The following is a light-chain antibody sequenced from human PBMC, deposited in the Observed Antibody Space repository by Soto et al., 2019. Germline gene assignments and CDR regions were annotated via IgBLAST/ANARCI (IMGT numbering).Light chain of an antibody. CDR3: QQSYSTTWT. V-gene: IGKV1-39*01. CDR2: AAS. CDR1: QTIMTY. J-gene: IGKJ1*01. Sequence: DIQMTQSPSSLSASVGDEVTITCRASQTIMTYLNWYQLKPGKPPRLLIYAASSLQSGVPSRFSGSGSETDFTLTISSLQPEDFATYSCQQSYSTTWTFGQGTKVDIK.